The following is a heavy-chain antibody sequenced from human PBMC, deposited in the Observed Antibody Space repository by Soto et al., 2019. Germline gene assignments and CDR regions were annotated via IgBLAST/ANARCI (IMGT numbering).Heavy chain of an antibody. D-gene: IGHD3-3*01. Sequence: QVQLQQWGAGLLKPSETLSLTCAVYGGSFSGYYWSWIRQPPGKGLERTGEINHSGSTNYNPSLKSRVTISVDTSKDQFSLKLSSVAAAYTAVYYCARGVSTIFGSYYYGMDVWGQGTTVTVSS. CDR2: INHSGST. CDR3: ARGVSTIFGSYYYGMDV. J-gene: IGHJ6*02. V-gene: IGHV4-34*01. CDR1: GGSFSGYY.